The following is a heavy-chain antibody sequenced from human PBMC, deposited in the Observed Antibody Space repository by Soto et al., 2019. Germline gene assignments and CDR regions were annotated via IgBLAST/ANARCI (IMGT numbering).Heavy chain of an antibody. CDR1: GDSFISYW. V-gene: IGHV5-51*01. CDR2: IYPGDSDT. Sequence: GESLKISCKGSGDSFISYWIVWVRQITGKGLEWMGIIYPGDSDTRYSPSFQGQVTISADKSISTAYLQWSSLKASDTAMYYCARQVDYDFWSGLGSSYGMDVWGQGTTVTVSS. J-gene: IGHJ6*02. CDR3: ARQVDYDFWSGLGSSYGMDV. D-gene: IGHD3-3*01.